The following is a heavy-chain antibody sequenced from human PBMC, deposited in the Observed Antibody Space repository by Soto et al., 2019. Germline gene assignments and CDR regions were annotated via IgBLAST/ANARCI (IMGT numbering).Heavy chain of an antibody. V-gene: IGHV1-24*01. J-gene: IGHJ5*02. D-gene: IGHD2-2*01. Sequence: ASVKVSCNVSGYTLTELSMHWVRQAPGKGLEWMGGFDPEDGETIYAQKFQGRVTMTEDTSTDTAYMELSSLRSEDTAVYYCATAFSPRYCSSTSCFSGFDPWGQGTLVTVSS. CDR3: ATAFSPRYCSSTSCFSGFDP. CDR1: GYTLTELS. CDR2: FDPEDGET.